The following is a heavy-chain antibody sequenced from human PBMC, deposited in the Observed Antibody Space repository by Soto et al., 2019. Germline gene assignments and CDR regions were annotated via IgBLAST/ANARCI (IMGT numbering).Heavy chain of an antibody. V-gene: IGHV3-30-3*01. CDR1: GFTFSSYA. CDR2: ISYDGSNK. D-gene: IGHD2-15*01. Sequence: GGSLRLSCAASGFTFSSYAMHWVRQAPGKGLEWVAVISYDGSNKYYADSVKGRFTISRDNSKNTLYLQMNSLRAEDTAVYYCARDGNGGNPGFDYWGQGTLVTVSS. CDR3: ARDGNGGNPGFDY. J-gene: IGHJ4*02.